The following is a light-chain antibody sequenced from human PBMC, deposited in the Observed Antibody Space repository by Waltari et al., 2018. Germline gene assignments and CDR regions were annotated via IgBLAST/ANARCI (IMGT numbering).Light chain of an antibody. CDR3: QQYIGYSYT. CDR2: KAS. Sequence: IQMTQSPSTLSASVGDRVSITCRASQSINNWLAWYQQKSGKAPKRVLYKASSLESGVPSRFSGSGYGTEFTLTISSLQPDDFATYYCQQYIGYSYTFGQGTKLEIK. CDR1: QSINNW. J-gene: IGKJ2*01. V-gene: IGKV1-5*03.